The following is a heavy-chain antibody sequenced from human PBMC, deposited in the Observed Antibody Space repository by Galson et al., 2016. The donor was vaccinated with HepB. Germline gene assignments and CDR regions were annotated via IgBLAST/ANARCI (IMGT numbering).Heavy chain of an antibody. CDR3: ARVFGMCPPYYDRWSDY. D-gene: IGHD3-22*01. J-gene: IGHJ4*02. CDR2: ISSSSSNI. CDR1: GFTFSSYS. Sequence: SLRLSCAASGFTFSSYSMNWVRQAPGKGLEWVSFISSSSSNIYYADSVKGRFTISRDNAKNSLYLQMNSLRDEDTAVYYCARVFGMCPPYYDRWSDYWGQGTLVSVSS. V-gene: IGHV3-48*02.